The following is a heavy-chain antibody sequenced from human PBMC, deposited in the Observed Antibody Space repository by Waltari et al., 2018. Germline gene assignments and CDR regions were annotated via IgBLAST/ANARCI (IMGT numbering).Heavy chain of an antibody. CDR1: GFPFSRYW. J-gene: IGHJ4*02. V-gene: IGHV3-7*01. D-gene: IGHD2-2*01. CDR3: AKSRGFEY. Sequence: EVQLVESGGGLVQPGRSLRLSCGASGFPFSRYWMSWVRQIPGKGLEWVANINYDGSQKYYVDSVKGRFTIFRDNAKNSVYLQMNSLRVEDTAVYYCAKSRGFEYWGQGTLITVSS. CDR2: INYDGSQK.